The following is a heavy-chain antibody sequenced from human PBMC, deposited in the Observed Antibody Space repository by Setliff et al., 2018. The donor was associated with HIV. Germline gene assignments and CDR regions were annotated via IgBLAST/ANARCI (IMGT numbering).Heavy chain of an antibody. D-gene: IGHD3-3*01. J-gene: IGHJ5*02. CDR2: IYYSGST. V-gene: IGHV4-39*07. Sequence: PSETLSLTCTVSGDSISSSTYYWGWIRQPPGKGLKWIGSIYYSGSTYYNPSLKSRVTISVDTSKNQFSLKLSSVTAADTAMYYCARVGAFGVGGWFDPWGQGSLVTVSS. CDR1: GDSISSSTYY. CDR3: ARVGAFGVGGWFDP.